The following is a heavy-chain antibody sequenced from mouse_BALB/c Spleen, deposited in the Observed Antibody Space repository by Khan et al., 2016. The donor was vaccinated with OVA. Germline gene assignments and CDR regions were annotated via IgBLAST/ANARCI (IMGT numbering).Heavy chain of an antibody. J-gene: IGHJ2*01. CDR1: GYSITSDYA. V-gene: IGHV3-2*02. Sequence: VQLQESGPGLVKPSQSLSLTCTVTGYSITSDYAWNWIRQFPGNKLEWMGYISYSGRTSYNPSLKSGISITRDASKNKFFLQLHSVTTEDTATYYCARSVTITTVVATDFDYWGQGTTLTVSS. CDR2: ISYSGRT. CDR3: ARSVTITTVVATDFDY. D-gene: IGHD1-1*01.